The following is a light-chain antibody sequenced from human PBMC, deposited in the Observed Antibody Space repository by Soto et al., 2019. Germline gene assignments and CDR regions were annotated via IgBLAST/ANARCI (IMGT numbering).Light chain of an antibody. J-gene: IGKJ5*01. CDR3: QQYGSSPIT. V-gene: IGKV3-20*01. CDR1: QSVRSN. CDR2: GAS. Sequence: DIVLTQSQGTLSLSPGERATLSCRASQSVRSNLAWYQQKPGQALRLLIYGASSRATGIPDRFSGSGSGTDFTLTISSLEPEDFAVYYCQQYGSSPITFGQGTRLEIK.